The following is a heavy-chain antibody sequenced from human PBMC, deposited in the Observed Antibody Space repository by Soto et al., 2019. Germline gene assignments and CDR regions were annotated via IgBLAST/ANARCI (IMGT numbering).Heavy chain of an antibody. D-gene: IGHD5-18*01. CDR1: GGSISSGGYY. CDR3: ARGYGRNFDY. Sequence: SETLSLTCTVSGGSISSGGYYWSWIRQHPGKGLEWIGYIYYSGSTYYNPSLKSRITISVDTSKNQFSLKLSSATAADTAVYYCARGYGRNFDYWGQGTLVTVSS. CDR2: IYYSGST. V-gene: IGHV4-31*03. J-gene: IGHJ4*02.